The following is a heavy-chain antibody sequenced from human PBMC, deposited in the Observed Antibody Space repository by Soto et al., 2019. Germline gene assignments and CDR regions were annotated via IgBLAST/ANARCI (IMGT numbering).Heavy chain of an antibody. J-gene: IGHJ4*02. Sequence: SVKVSCKASVGTFSSYTISWVRQAPGQGLEWMGRIIPILGIANYAQKFQGRVTITADTSTSTAYMELRSLRSDDTAVYYCARDSQGIAAAGTWPHLWGQGTLVTVSS. CDR1: VGTFSSYT. CDR3: ARDSQGIAAAGTWPHL. D-gene: IGHD6-13*01. CDR2: IIPILGIA. V-gene: IGHV1-69*04.